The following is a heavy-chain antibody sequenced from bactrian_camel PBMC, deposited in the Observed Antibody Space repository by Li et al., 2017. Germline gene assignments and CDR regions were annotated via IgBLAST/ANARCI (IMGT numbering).Heavy chain of an antibody. V-gene: IGHV3S63*01. J-gene: IGHJ4*01. CDR3: AAETPPCTVIGGMKPPSWFTY. CDR2: IYRPDGAT. CDR1: GVTKEIPC. Sequence: VQLVESGGGSVQAGESLRLFCKMSGVTKEIPCITWLRQAPGKEREGLAAIYRPDGATNYADSVKGRFTISKDNAKNTLYLQMNNLKPEDTAMYYCAAETPPCTVIGGMKPPSWFTYWGRGTQVTVS. D-gene: IGHD3*01.